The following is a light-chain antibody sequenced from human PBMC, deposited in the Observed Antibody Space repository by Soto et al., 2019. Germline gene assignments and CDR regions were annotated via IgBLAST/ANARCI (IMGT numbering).Light chain of an antibody. J-gene: IGKJ2*01. V-gene: IGKV2-30*01. CDR2: KVS. Sequence: DVVMTQSPLSLPVTLGQPASISCRSSQSLAYSDGNTSLNWFQQRPGQSPRRLIYKVSNRDSGVPDRLSGSGSGTDFTLKISRVEAEDVGVYYCMQGTHWPPYTFGQGTKLEIK. CDR1: QSLAYSDGNTS. CDR3: MQGTHWPPYT.